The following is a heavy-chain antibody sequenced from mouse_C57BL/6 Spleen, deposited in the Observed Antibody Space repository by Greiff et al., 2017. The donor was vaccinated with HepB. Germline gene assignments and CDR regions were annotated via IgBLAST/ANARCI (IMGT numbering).Heavy chain of an antibody. V-gene: IGHV1-82*01. CDR1: GYAFSSSW. J-gene: IGHJ2*01. D-gene: IGHD1-1*01. CDR3: AREDYYGSSYVDY. CDR2: IYPGDGDT. Sequence: VHLVESGPELVKPGASVKISCKASGYAFSSSWMNWVKQRPGKGLEWIGRIYPGDGDTNYNGKFKGKATLTADKSSSTAYMQLSSLTSEDSAVYFCAREDYYGSSYVDYWGQGTTLTVSS.